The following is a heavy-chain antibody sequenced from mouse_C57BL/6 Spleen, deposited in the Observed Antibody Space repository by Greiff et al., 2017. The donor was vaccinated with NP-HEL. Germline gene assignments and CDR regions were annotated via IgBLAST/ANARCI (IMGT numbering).Heavy chain of an antibody. D-gene: IGHD1-1*01. V-gene: IGHV1-62-2*01. CDR1: GYTFTEYT. CDR2: FYPGSGSI. CDR3: ARQNYYGSSFYYAMDY. J-gene: IGHJ4*01. Sequence: LVEPGASVKLSCKASGYTFTEYTIHWVKQRSGQGLEWIGWFYPGSGSIKYNEKFKDKATLTADKSSSTVYMELSRLTSEDSAVYFCARQNYYGSSFYYAMDYWGQGTSVTVSS.